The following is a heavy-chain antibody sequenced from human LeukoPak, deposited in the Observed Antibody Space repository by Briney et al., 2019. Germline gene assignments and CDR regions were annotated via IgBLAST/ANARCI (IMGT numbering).Heavy chain of an antibody. D-gene: IGHD6-13*01. J-gene: IGHJ4*02. Sequence: PGGSLRLSCVASGFTFSSYTMSWVRQAPGKGLAWVSAISGSGGGTYYADSVKGRFTISRDNSKNTLYLQMNSLRAEDTAVYYCATRGAYSGSWSLHYWGQGTLVTVSS. CDR2: ISGSGGGT. CDR3: ATRGAYSGSWSLHY. V-gene: IGHV3-23*01. CDR1: GFTFSSYT.